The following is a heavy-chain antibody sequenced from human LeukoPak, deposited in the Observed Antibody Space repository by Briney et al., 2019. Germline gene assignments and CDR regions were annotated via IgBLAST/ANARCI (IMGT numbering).Heavy chain of an antibody. CDR2: IKQDGSVK. CDR3: ARDLYRIVVVPHYFDY. V-gene: IGHV3-7*01. D-gene: IGHD3-22*01. J-gene: IGHJ4*02. Sequence: GGSLRLSCAGSGFTFGETWMSWVRQAPGKGLEWVANIKQDGSVKQYVDSVKGRFTISRDNAKNSLYLQMNSLRAEDTAVYYCARDLYRIVVVPHYFDYWGQGTLVTVSS. CDR1: GFTFGETW.